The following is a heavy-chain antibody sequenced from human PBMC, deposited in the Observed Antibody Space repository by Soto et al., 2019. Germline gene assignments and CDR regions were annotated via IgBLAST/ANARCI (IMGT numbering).Heavy chain of an antibody. CDR3: ARDYDIGGMDV. D-gene: IGHD3-9*01. V-gene: IGHV4-59*01. Sequence: PSETLSRTCTVSGGSISSYYLSWIRQPPGKGLEWIGYIYYSGSTNYNPSLKSRVTISVDTSKNQFSLKLSSVTAADTAVYYCARDYDIGGMDVWGQGTTVTVYS. CDR2: IYYSGST. CDR1: GGSISSYY. J-gene: IGHJ6*02.